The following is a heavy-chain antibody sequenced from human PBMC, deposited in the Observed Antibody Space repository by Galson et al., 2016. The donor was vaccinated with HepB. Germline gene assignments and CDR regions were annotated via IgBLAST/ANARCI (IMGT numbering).Heavy chain of an antibody. CDR1: EYSSTSYW. Sequence: QSGAEVKKPGESLRISCKAFEYSSTSYWITWVRQMPGKGLEWMGRIDPSDSYTNYSPSFQGHVTISADKSISTAYLQWSSLKASDTAIYYCARLGYSSSSSVAGWFDPWGQGTLVTVSS. D-gene: IGHD6-6*01. CDR2: IDPSDSYT. V-gene: IGHV5-10-1*01. J-gene: IGHJ5*02. CDR3: ARLGYSSSSSVAGWFDP.